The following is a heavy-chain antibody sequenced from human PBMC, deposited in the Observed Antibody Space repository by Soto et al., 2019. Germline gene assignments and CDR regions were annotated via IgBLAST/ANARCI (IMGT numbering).Heavy chain of an antibody. D-gene: IGHD1-26*01. Sequence: XSVKVSCKASGYTFTSYGISWVRQAPGQGLEWMGWISAYNGNTNYAQKLQGRVTMTTDTSTSTAYMELRSLRSDDTAVYYCARDRPFSGSYHFDYWGQGTLVTVSS. V-gene: IGHV1-18*01. CDR1: GYTFTSYG. J-gene: IGHJ4*02. CDR3: ARDRPFSGSYHFDY. CDR2: ISAYNGNT.